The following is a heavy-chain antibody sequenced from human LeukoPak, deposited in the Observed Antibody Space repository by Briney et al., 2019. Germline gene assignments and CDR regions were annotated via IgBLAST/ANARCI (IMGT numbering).Heavy chain of an antibody. V-gene: IGHV3-48*01. Sequence: QSGGSLRLSCAASGFTFSSYSMNWVRQAPGKGLEWVSYISSSSSTIYYADSVKGRFTTSRDNAKNSLYLQMNSLRAEDTAVYYCARAGYCTNGVCSYYYYYYMDVWGKGTTVTVSS. CDR3: ARAGYCTNGVCSYYYYYYMDV. J-gene: IGHJ6*03. D-gene: IGHD2-8*01. CDR2: ISSSSSTI. CDR1: GFTFSSYS.